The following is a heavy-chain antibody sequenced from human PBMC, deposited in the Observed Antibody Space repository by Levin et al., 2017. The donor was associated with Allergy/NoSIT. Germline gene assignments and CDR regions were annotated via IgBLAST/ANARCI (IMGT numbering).Heavy chain of an antibody. CDR2: IYYSGST. CDR1: GGSVSISGYY. CDR3: ATLRLSWVPHA. V-gene: IGHV4-39*01. J-gene: IGHJ4*02. D-gene: IGHD2-8*01. Sequence: NPSETLSLTCTVSGGSVSISGYYWVWIRQPPGKGLEWIGNIYYSGSTHYNPSLKSRVTISADTSKNQFSLKLSSVTAADTAVYYCATLRLSWVPHAWGQGTLVTVSS.